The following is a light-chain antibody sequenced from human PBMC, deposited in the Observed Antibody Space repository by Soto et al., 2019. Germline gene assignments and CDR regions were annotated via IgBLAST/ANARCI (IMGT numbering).Light chain of an antibody. J-gene: IGKJ5*01. CDR2: AAS. Sequence: IQMTQSPSSLSASVGDRVTITCRASQSISSYLNWYQQKPGKAPKLLIYAASSLQSGVPSRFSGSGSGTDFTLTISSLQPEDFATYYCQQSYSTPFFGQGTRLEI. V-gene: IGKV1-39*01. CDR1: QSISSY. CDR3: QQSYSTPF.